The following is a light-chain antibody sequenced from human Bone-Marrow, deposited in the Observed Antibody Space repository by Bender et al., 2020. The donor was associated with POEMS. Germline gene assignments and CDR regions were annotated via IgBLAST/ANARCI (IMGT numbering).Light chain of an antibody. J-gene: IGLJ3*02. CDR1: SSNIGAGHT. Sequence: QSVLTQPPSVSGAPGQKVTISCTGSSSNIGAGHTVHWYQLLPGTAPRLLIFANDNRPAGVPDRFSGSRSGPSASLAITGLQAEDEGEYACQSYDVNLYSWIFGGGTRLTVL. CDR2: AND. CDR3: QSYDVNLYSWI. V-gene: IGLV1-40*01.